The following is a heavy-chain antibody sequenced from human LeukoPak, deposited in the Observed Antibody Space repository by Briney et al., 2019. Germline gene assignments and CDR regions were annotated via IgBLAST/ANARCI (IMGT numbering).Heavy chain of an antibody. V-gene: IGHV1-69*04. CDR3: ARDPRYCSSTSCYIDY. D-gene: IGHD2-2*02. CDR2: IIPIFGIA. J-gene: IGHJ4*02. CDR1: GGTFSSYA. Sequence: SVKVSCKASGGTFSSYAISWVRQAPGQGLEWMGRIIPIFGIANYAQKFQGRVTITADKSTSSAYMELSSLRSEDTAVYYCARDPRYCSSTSCYIDYWGQGTLVTVSS.